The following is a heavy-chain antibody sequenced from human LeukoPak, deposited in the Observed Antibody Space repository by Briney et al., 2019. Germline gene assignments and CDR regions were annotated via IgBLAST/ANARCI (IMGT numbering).Heavy chain of an antibody. V-gene: IGHV3-7*01. CDR1: RFTLSTYW. Sequence: GGTLRLSCAASRFTLSTYWMSWVRQAPGKGLEWVAHIKQDGSQEYYVDSVKGRFTISRDSAKNSLYLQMNSLRAEDTAVYYCARGVPYDSWSGPHYSDYWGQGTLVTVSS. CDR3: ARGVPYDSWSGPHYSDY. D-gene: IGHD3-3*01. J-gene: IGHJ4*02. CDR2: IKQDGSQE.